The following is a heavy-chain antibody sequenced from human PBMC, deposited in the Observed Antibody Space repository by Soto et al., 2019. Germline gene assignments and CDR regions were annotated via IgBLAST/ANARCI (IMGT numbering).Heavy chain of an antibody. J-gene: IGHJ4*02. V-gene: IGHV3-9*01. Sequence: GGSLRLSCAASGFTFDDYAMHWVRQAPGKGLEWVSGISWNSGSIGYVDSVKGRFTISRDNAKNSLYLQMNSLSAEDTALYYCAKDMGATMVRGVIVASLGPYFDYWGQGTLVTVSS. CDR2: ISWNSGSI. CDR1: GFTFDDYA. CDR3: AKDMGATMVRGVIVASLGPYFDY. D-gene: IGHD3-10*01.